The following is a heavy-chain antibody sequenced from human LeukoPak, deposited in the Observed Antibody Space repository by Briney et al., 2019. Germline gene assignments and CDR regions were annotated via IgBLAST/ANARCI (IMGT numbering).Heavy chain of an antibody. J-gene: IGHJ3*02. CDR1: GGSFSDYY. V-gene: IGHV4-39*01. CDR3: ARHPAAFDI. CDR2: IYYSGST. Sequence: SETLSLTCSVYGGSFSDYYWSWIRQPPGKGLEWIGSIYYSGSTYYNPSLKSRVTISVDTSKNQFSLKLSSVTAADTAVYYCARHPAAFDIWGQGTMVTVSS.